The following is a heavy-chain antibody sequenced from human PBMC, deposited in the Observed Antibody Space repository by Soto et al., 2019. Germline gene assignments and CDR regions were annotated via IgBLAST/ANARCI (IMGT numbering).Heavy chain of an antibody. D-gene: IGHD3-16*01. Sequence: LGESLKISCETSGYSFTNYWVGWVRQMPGKGLEWMGFIYPGDSDTRYSPSFQGQVTISADKSITTAYLQWSSLKASDTAMYYCARHNREETGSIMIGRRLDYWGQGTLVTVSS. CDR2: IYPGDSDT. V-gene: IGHV5-51*01. CDR1: GYSFTNYW. CDR3: ARHNREETGSIMIGRRLDY. J-gene: IGHJ4*02.